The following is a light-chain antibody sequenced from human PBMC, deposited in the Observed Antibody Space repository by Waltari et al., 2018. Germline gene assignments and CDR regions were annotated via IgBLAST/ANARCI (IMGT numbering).Light chain of an antibody. V-gene: IGKV4-1*01. CDR1: QSVLYSSNNKNY. CDR3: QQYYGTPCT. CDR2: WAS. Sequence: DIVMTQSPDSLAVSLGERATFHCKSSQSVLYSSNNKNYLAWYQQKPGQPPKLLIYWASTRESGVPDRFSGSGSGTDFTLTISSLQAEDVAVYYCQQYYGTPCTFGGGTKVEMK. J-gene: IGKJ4*01.